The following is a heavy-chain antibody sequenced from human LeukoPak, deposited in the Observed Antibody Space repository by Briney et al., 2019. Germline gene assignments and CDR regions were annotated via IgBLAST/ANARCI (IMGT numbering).Heavy chain of an antibody. D-gene: IGHD6-13*01. V-gene: IGHV4-34*01. CDR2: INHSGST. CDR3: ARVLRRIAAAGTPFDY. Sequence: SETLSLTCAVYGGSFSGYYWSWIRQPPGKGLEWIGEINHSGSTNYNPSLKSRVTISVDTSKNQFSLKLSSVTAADTAVYYCARVLRRIAAAGTPFDYWGQGTLVTVSS. CDR1: GGSFSGYY. J-gene: IGHJ4*02.